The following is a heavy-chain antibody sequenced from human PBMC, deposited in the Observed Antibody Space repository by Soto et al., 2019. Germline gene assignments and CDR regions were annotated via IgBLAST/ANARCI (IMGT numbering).Heavy chain of an antibody. CDR2: IIPIFGTA. CDR3: ASSRIVDYDCWSGYYGMDV. D-gene: IGHD3-3*01. Sequence: QVQLVQSGAEVKKPGSSVKVSCKASGGTFSSYAISWVRQAPGQGLEWMGGIIPIFGTANYAQKFQGRVTIPADEFTSTAYRELSSLRSEDTAVYYCASSRIVDYDCWSGYYGMDVWGQGTTVTASS. CDR1: GGTFSSYA. V-gene: IGHV1-69*01. J-gene: IGHJ6*02.